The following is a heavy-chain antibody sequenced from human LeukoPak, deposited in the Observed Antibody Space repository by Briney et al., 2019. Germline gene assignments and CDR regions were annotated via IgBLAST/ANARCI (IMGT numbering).Heavy chain of an antibody. V-gene: IGHV3-21*01. CDR3: AGCSSTSCSF. CDR1: GFTFSSYS. CDR2: ISSSSSYI. J-gene: IGHJ3*01. D-gene: IGHD2-2*01. Sequence: GGSLRLSCAASGFTFSSYSMKWVRQAPGKGLEWVSSISSSSSYIYYADSVKGRFTISRDNAKNSLYLQMNSLRAEDTAVYYCAGCSSTSCSFWGQGTMVTVSS.